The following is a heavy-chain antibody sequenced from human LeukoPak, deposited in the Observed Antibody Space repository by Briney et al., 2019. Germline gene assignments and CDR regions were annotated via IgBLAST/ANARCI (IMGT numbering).Heavy chain of an antibody. CDR3: ARGSEMALDY. Sequence: PGGSLRLSCAASGFSFSSYDMHWVRHATGKGLEWVSAIGTAGDTYYPGSVKGRFTISRENAKNSLYLQMNSLRAGDTAVYYCARGSEMALDYWGQGTLVTVSS. CDR1: GFSFSSYD. V-gene: IGHV3-13*01. D-gene: IGHD5-24*01. J-gene: IGHJ4*02. CDR2: IGTAGDT.